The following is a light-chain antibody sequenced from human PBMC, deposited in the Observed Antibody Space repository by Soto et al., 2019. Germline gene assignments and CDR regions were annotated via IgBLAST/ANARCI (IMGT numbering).Light chain of an antibody. Sequence: AIQLTPSPSSLSASIGDRVTITCRARQGISSALAWYQKKPGKAPSLLIYGASTLESGVPSSFSGSGSLTDFTLTISSLPPEDFATYYCQHLNGYPRTICQGTRLESK. CDR2: GAS. V-gene: IGKV1-13*02. CDR3: QHLNGYPRT. J-gene: IGKJ5*01. CDR1: QGISSA.